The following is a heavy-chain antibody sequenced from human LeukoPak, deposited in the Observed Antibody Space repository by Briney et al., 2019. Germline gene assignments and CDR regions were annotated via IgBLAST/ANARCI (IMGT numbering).Heavy chain of an antibody. D-gene: IGHD6-13*01. CDR2: ISSSSSYI. Sequence: GGSLRLSCVASGFTFSNYAMSWVRQAPGKGLEWVSSISSSSSYIYYADSVKGRFTISRDNAKNSLYLQMNSLRAEDTAVYYCAGDAAADFDYWGQGTLVTVSS. J-gene: IGHJ4*02. CDR1: GFTFSNYA. V-gene: IGHV3-21*01. CDR3: AGDAAADFDY.